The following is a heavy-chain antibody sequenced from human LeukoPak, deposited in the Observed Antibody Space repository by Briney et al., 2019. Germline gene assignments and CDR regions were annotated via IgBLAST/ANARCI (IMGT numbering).Heavy chain of an antibody. CDR2: ISYDGSNK. V-gene: IGHV3-30*04. CDR1: GFTFSSYA. D-gene: IGHD3-3*01. CDR3: ARDRYYDFWSGYRGAYGMDV. Sequence: GGSLRLSCAASGFTFSSYAMHWVRQAPGKGLEWVAVISYDGSNKYYADSVKGRFTISRDNSKNTLYLQMNSLRAEDTAVYYCARDRYYDFWSGYRGAYGMDVWGQGTTVTVSS. J-gene: IGHJ6*02.